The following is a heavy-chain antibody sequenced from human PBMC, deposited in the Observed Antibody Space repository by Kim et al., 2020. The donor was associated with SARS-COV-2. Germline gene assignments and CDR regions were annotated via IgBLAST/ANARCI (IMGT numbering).Heavy chain of an antibody. CDR1: GFTFSSYA. V-gene: IGHV3-23*01. CDR2: ISGSGGST. Sequence: GGSLRLSCAASGFTFSSYAMSWVRQAPGKGLEWVSAISGSGGSTYYADSVKGRFTMSRDNSKNTLYLQMNSLRAEDTAVHYCAKDPYYGSGSCYWELYDAFDIWGQGTIVTVSS. CDR3: AKDPYYGSGSCYWELYDAFDI. J-gene: IGHJ3*02. D-gene: IGHD3-10*01.